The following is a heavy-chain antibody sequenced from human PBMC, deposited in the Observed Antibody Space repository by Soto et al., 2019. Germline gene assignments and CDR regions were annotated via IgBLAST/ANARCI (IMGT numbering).Heavy chain of an antibody. Sequence: PSETLSLTCTVSGGSISSSSYYWGWIRQPPGKGLEWIGSIYYSGSTYYNPSLKSRVTISVDTSKNQFSLKLSSVTAADTAVYYCARHLHHQWLVFYYGMDVWGQGTTVTVSS. CDR1: GGSISSSSYY. CDR3: ARHLHHQWLVFYYGMDV. D-gene: IGHD6-19*01. J-gene: IGHJ6*02. V-gene: IGHV4-39*01. CDR2: IYYSGST.